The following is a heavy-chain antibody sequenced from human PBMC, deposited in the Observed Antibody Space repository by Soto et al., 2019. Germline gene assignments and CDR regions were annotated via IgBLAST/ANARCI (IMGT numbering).Heavy chain of an antibody. D-gene: IGHD5-12*01. V-gene: IGHV1-69*01. CDR1: GGTFDAYT. CDR2: IIPLFGTA. CDR3: ARLGTKASDV. Sequence: QVQLVQSGAEVRKPGSSVRVSCKASGGTFDAYTITWVRQAPGPGLEWMGGIIPLFGTANYAQKFQGRVTITADESTTTDHLELSSLRAEDTAVDFCARLGTKASDVWGQGTMVTISS. J-gene: IGHJ6*02.